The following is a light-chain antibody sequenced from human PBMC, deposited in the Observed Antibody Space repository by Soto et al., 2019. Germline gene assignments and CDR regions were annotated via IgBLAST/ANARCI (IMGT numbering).Light chain of an antibody. CDR2: DVN. V-gene: IGLV2-14*03. J-gene: IGLJ3*02. CDR1: SSDVGGYNL. Sequence: QSALTQPASVSGSPGQSITISCTGTSSDVGGYNLVSWYQQHPGKAPRLMIFDVNIRPSGVSTRFSGSKSGNTASLTISGLQAEDEADYYCCSYSGSNTIVVFGGGTKVTVL. CDR3: CSYSGSNTIVV.